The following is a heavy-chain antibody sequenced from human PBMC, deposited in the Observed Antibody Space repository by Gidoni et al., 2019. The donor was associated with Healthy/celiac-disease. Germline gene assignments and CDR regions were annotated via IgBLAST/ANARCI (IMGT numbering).Heavy chain of an antibody. CDR3: AAPHYYYYDMDV. V-gene: IGHV4-4*02. CDR2: IYPSGST. CDR1: GGSIRSSNW. Sequence: QVQLQESGPGLVKPSGTLSLTCAVSGGSIRSSNWWSWVRPPPGWGLEWIGEIYPSGSTNYNPSLKSLVTISVDKSKNQFSLKLSSVTAADTAVYYCAAPHYYYYDMDVWGKGTTVTVSS. J-gene: IGHJ6*03.